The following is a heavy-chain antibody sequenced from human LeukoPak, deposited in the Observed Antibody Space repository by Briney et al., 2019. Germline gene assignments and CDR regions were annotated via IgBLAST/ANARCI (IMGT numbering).Heavy chain of an antibody. D-gene: IGHD3-10*01. CDR1: GGSIGSSSYY. CDR2: IYYSGST. CDR3: ASSPEWFGADLDY. Sequence: SETLSLTCTVSGGSIGSSSYYWGWIRQPPGKGLEWIGSIYYSGSTYYNPSLKSRVTISVDTSKNQFSLKLSSVTAADTAVYYCASSPEWFGADLDYWGQGTLVTVSS. J-gene: IGHJ4*02. V-gene: IGHV4-39*01.